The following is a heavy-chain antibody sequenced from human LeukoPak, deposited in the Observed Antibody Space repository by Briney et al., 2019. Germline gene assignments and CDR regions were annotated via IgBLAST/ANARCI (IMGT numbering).Heavy chain of an antibody. CDR1: VGSISSSSHY. J-gene: IGHJ4*02. CDR3: ARDIVATISGDY. Sequence: SETLSLTCTVSVGSISSSSHYCGSIRQPPGKGLGWNRSIYYSGSTYYNPSLKSRVTISVDTSKNQFSLKLSSVTAADTAVYYCARDIVATISGDYWGQGTLVTVSS. D-gene: IGHD5-12*01. V-gene: IGHV4-39*01. CDR2: IYYSGST.